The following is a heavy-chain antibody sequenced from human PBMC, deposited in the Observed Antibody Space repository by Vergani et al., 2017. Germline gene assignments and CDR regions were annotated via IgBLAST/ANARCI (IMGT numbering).Heavy chain of an antibody. Sequence: QVQLQESGPGLVKPSETLSLTCAVSGDSISSGYYWGWIRQPPGKGLEWIGSIYHSGSTYYNPSLKSRVTISVDTSKNQFSLKLSSVTAADTAVYYCARHYYGSGSYYYYFDYWGQGTLVTVSS. J-gene: IGHJ4*02. V-gene: IGHV4-38-2*01. D-gene: IGHD3-10*01. CDR3: ARHYYGSGSYYYYFDY. CDR2: IYHSGST. CDR1: GDSISSGYY.